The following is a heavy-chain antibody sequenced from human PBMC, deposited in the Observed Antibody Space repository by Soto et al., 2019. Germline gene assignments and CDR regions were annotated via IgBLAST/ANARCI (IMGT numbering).Heavy chain of an antibody. J-gene: IGHJ4*02. CDR2: ISYDGSNK. CDR1: GFTFSSYA. CDR3: ARVGYNWNDASLWYFDY. D-gene: IGHD1-1*01. Sequence: GGSLRLSCAASGFTFSSYAMHWVRQAPGKGLEWVAVISYDGSNKYYADSVKGRFTISRDNSKNTLYLQMNSLRAEDTAVYYCARVGYNWNDASLWYFDYWGQGTLVTVSS. V-gene: IGHV3-30-3*01.